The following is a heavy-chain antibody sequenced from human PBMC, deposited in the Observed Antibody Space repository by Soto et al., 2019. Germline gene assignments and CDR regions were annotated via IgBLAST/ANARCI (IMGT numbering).Heavy chain of an antibody. J-gene: IGHJ4*02. D-gene: IGHD4-17*01. Sequence: QVQLVQSGAEVKKPGASVKVSCKASGYTFTSYDINWVRQATGQGLEWMGWMNPNSCNKGYAQKVQGRATMCRNPSISTAYMELSSLRSEDTAVYSCARTLYGDNVDYWGQGTLVTVSS. CDR2: MNPNSCNK. CDR3: ARTLYGDNVDY. V-gene: IGHV1-8*01. CDR1: GYTFTSYD.